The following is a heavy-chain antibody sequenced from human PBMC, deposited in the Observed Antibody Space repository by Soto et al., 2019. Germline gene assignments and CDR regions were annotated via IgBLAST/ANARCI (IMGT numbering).Heavy chain of an antibody. CDR2: IYYSGST. Sequence: SLTCTVSGGSISSISSYWGWIRQPPGKGLEWIGSIYYSGSTDYNPSLKSRVTISVDTSKNQFSLKLSSVTAADTAVYYCARHDVSYGQYNWFDPWGQGTLVTVSS. V-gene: IGHV4-39*01. CDR3: ARHDVSYGQYNWFDP. D-gene: IGHD5-18*01. CDR1: GGSISSISSY. J-gene: IGHJ5*02.